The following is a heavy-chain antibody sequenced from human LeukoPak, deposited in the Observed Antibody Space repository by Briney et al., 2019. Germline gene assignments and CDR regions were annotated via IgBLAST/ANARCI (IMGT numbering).Heavy chain of an antibody. CDR1: GYTVTSYY. V-gene: IGHV1-46*01. J-gene: IGHJ3*02. CDR2: INPSGGST. CDR3: ARVNLRWTVTDAFDI. D-gene: IGHD4-17*01. Sequence: GASVKVSCKASGYTVTSYYMHWVRQAPGQGLEWMGIINPSGGSTSYAQKFQGRVTMTRDTSTSTVYMELSSLRSEDTAVYYCARVNLRWTVTDAFDIWGQGTMVTVSS.